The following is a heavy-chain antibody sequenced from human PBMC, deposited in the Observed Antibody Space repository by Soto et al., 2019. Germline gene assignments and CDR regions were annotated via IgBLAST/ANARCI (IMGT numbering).Heavy chain of an antibody. CDR1: GGTFSSYA. V-gene: IGHV1-69*13. J-gene: IGHJ5*02. CDR2: IIPIFGTA. D-gene: IGHD6-13*01. CDR3: ARDHAPVNSIAAQNTTSSRQKYNWFDP. Sequence: SVKVSCKASGGTFSSYAISWVRQAPGQGLEWMGGIIPIFGTANYAQKFQGRVTITADESTSTAYMELSSLRSEDTAVYYCARDHAPVNSIAAQNTTSSRQKYNWFDPWGQGTLVTVSS.